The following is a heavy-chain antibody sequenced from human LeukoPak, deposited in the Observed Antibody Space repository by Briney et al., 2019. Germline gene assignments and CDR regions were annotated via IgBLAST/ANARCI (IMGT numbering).Heavy chain of an antibody. CDR2: INHSGST. D-gene: IGHD3-22*01. CDR3: ARHHTLYYYDSSGPPYFDY. J-gene: IGHJ4*02. Sequence: SETLSLTCAVYGGSFSGYYWSWIRQPPGRGLEWIGEINHSGSTNYNPSLKSRVTISVDTSKNQFSLKLSSVTAADTAVYYCARHHTLYYYDSSGPPYFDYWGQGTLVTVSS. CDR1: GGSFSGYY. V-gene: IGHV4-34*01.